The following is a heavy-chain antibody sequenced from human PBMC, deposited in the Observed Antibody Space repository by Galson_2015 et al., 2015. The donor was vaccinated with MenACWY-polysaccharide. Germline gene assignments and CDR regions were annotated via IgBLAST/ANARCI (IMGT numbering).Heavy chain of an antibody. Sequence: SLRLAGEAAGSRVSNSGMHWVRQAPGKGLEGVAVIPYDGSNKVYGDSGNGRFTISRDNSKNTVFLEMNTLGVEDTAVYYCAREGSRIVFHAFDIWGQGTMVSVSS. V-gene: IGHV3-33*01. J-gene: IGHJ3*02. D-gene: IGHD2-2*01. CDR1: GSRVSNSG. CDR3: AREGSRIVFHAFDI. CDR2: IPYDGSNK.